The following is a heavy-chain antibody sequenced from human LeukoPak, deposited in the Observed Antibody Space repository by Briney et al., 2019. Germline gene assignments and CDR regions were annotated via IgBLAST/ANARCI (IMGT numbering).Heavy chain of an antibody. V-gene: IGHV4-59*01. CDR2: IYYSGST. CDR3: ARGYKGIAAAGPYFDY. CDR1: GGSISSYY. Sequence: PSETLSLTCTVSGGSISSYYWSWIRQPPGKGLEWIGYIYYSGSTNYNPSLKSRVTISVDTSKNQFSLKLSSVTAADTAVYYCARGYKGIAAAGPYFDYWGQGTLVTVSS. D-gene: IGHD6-13*01. J-gene: IGHJ4*02.